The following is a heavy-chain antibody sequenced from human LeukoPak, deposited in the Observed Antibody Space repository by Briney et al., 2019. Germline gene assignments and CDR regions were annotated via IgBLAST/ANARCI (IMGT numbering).Heavy chain of an antibody. CDR3: ARARRVVPAAIMHYYYYMDV. Sequence: SVKVSCKASGGTFSSYAISWVRQAPGQGLEWVGGIIPIFGTANYAQKFQGRVTITTDESTSTAYMELSSLRSEDTAVYYCARARRVVPAAIMHYYYYMDVWGKGTTVTVSS. V-gene: IGHV1-69*05. D-gene: IGHD2-2*01. CDR2: IIPIFGTA. CDR1: GGTFSSYA. J-gene: IGHJ6*03.